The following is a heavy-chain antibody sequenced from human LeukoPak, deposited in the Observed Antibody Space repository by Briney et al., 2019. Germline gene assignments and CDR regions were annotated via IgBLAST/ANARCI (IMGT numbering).Heavy chain of an antibody. D-gene: IGHD3-22*01. V-gene: IGHV1-2*02. J-gene: IGHJ4*02. CDR1: GYTFTGYY. CDR2: INPNSGGT. CDR3: ASDSSGYTY. Sequence: VASVSVSCKASGYTFTGYYMHWVRQAPGQGLEWMGWINPNSGGTNYAQTFQGRVTMTRDTSISTAYMELSRLRSDDTAVYYCASDSSGYTYWGQGTLVTVSS.